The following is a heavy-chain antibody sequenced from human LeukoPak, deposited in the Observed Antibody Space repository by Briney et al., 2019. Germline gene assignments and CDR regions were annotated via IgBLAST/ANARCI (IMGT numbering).Heavy chain of an antibody. CDR2: IYTSQST. V-gene: IGHV4-61*02. CDR3: AGMSAGYSSGWYLGYYFDY. Sequence: SETLSLTCTVSGGSISSGSYYWSWIRQPGGRGLEWIGRIYTSQSTNYNPYLKSRVTISVDTSKHQCSLKLSAVTAADTAVYYCAGMSAGYSSGWYLGYYFDYWGQGTLVTVSS. CDR1: GGSISSGSYY. J-gene: IGHJ4*02. D-gene: IGHD6-19*01.